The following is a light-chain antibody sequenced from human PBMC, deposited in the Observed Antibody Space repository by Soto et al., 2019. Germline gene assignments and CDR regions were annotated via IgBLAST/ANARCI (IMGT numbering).Light chain of an antibody. CDR2: TAS. J-gene: IGKJ4*01. CDR1: QTIIRY. V-gene: IGKV1-39*01. Sequence: DIQMTQSPSSLSASVGDRVTITCRASQTIIRYLNWYQQESGKAPKLLISTASSLRSGVPSRFNGSRSGTDFTLTISSLQPEDFATYYCQQSYSTPLTFGGGTKVDIK. CDR3: QQSYSTPLT.